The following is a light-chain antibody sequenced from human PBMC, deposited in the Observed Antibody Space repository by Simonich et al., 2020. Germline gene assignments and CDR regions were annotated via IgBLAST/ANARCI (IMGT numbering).Light chain of an antibody. J-gene: IGLJ3*02. CDR1: NLGSKS. CDR3: AAGDDSRSGWV. V-gene: IGLV1-47*01. Sequence: VLTQSPSVSVAPGKTARITCGGNNLGSKSVHWYQQPPVTAPKLLISRNNQRPLGVPDRFAGSKSGPSASLAISGLRSEDEADYYGAAGDDSRSGWVFGGGTKLTVL. CDR2: RNN.